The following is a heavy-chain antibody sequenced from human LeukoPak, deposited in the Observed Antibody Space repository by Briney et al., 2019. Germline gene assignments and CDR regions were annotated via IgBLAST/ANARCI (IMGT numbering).Heavy chain of an antibody. Sequence: RPGGSLRLSCAVSGITLSNYGMSWVRQAPGKGLEWVAGISDRGSRTNYADSVKGRFTISTDHPKNTLYLQMNSLRAEDTAVYFCAIRGVVIRVILVGFHKEAYYFDSWGQGALVTVSS. CDR2: ISDRGSRT. CDR1: GITLSNYG. D-gene: IGHD3-22*01. J-gene: IGHJ4*02. V-gene: IGHV3-23*01. CDR3: AIRGVVIRVILVGFHKEAYYFDS.